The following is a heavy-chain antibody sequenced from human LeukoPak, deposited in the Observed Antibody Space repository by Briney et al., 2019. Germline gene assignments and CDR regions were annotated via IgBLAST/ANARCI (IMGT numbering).Heavy chain of an antibody. J-gene: IGHJ4*02. Sequence: ASVKASCKVSGYILTELSMHWVRQAPGKGLEWMGGFDPEDGETIYAQKFQGRVTMTEDTSTDTAYMELSSLRSEDTAVYYCATQQYYYDSSPLGYWGQGTLVTVSS. D-gene: IGHD3-22*01. CDR1: GYILTELS. V-gene: IGHV1-24*01. CDR3: ATQQYYYDSSPLGY. CDR2: FDPEDGET.